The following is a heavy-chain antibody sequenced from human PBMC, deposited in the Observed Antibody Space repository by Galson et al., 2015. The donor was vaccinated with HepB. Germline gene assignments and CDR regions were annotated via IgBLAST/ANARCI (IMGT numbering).Heavy chain of an antibody. CDR2: ISSSSSTI. J-gene: IGHJ3*02. CDR3: ARDPGGRGPDAFDI. V-gene: IGHV3-48*01. CDR1: GFTFSGYS. D-gene: IGHD2-15*01. Sequence: SLRLSCAASGFTFSGYSMNWVRQAPGKGLEWVSYISSSSSTIYYADSVKGRFTISRDNAKNSLYLQMNSLRAEDTAVYYCARDPGGRGPDAFDIWCHGTMGTVSS.